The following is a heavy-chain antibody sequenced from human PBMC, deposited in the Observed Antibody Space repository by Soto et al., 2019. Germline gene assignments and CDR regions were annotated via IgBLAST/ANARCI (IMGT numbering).Heavy chain of an antibody. D-gene: IGHD1-26*01. J-gene: IGHJ4*02. Sequence: QVQLVQSGTVVQRRGSSVKVSCQASGGTFSSHGMAWVRQAPGQGLEWMGGIIPTFGTPTYAPKFQGRVTITADKSTNTAYMEPSSLRPEDTGVYYCASERSAQYFDFWGQGTLITVSS. CDR2: IIPTFGTP. V-gene: IGHV1-69*06. CDR3: ASERSAQYFDF. CDR1: GGTFSSHG.